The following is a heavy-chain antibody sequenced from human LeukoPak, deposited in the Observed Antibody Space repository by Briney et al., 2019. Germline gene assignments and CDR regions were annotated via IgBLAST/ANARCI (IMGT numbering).Heavy chain of an antibody. Sequence: GGSLRLSCAASGFTFGDYWMNWVRQPPGKGLEWVANIKQDGSEKYYVDSVKGRFTISRDNAKNSLYLQMNSLRAEDTAVYYCARGLRYFDWLSHFDYWGQGTLVTVSS. V-gene: IGHV3-7*01. CDR3: ARGLRYFDWLSHFDY. J-gene: IGHJ4*02. CDR1: GFTFGDYW. D-gene: IGHD3-9*01. CDR2: IKQDGSEK.